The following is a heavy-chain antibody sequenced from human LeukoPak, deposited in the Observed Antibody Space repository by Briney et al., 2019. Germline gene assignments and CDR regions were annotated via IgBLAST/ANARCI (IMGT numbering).Heavy chain of an antibody. CDR3: AKDIQRCFDYTNYFDS. J-gene: IGHJ5*01. V-gene: IGHV3-33*06. CDR2: IWSDGSNR. CDR1: GFMFTHHG. D-gene: IGHD4-11*01. Sequence: GESLKISCAASGFMFTHHGMHCVRQAPGKGLEWVAVIWSDGSNRFYSDSVKGRFAISRDDCNDMVYLQMNGLRDDDTAVYYCAKDIQRCFDYTNYFDSWGEGTLVIVSS.